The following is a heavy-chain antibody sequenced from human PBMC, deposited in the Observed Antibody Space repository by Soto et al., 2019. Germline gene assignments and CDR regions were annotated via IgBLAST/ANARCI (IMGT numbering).Heavy chain of an antibody. D-gene: IGHD3-10*01. Sequence: SETRSLTCPVCGVSINTYYSSWIRQPPGKGLEWIGYVYYTGSTNYSPSLKSRVTMSVDTSKNQFSLKLSSVTAADTAVYYCAKWFGGCRDWGQGTLVTVSS. CDR3: AKWFGGCRD. J-gene: IGHJ4*02. CDR2: VYYTGST. CDR1: GVSINTYY. V-gene: IGHV4-59*01.